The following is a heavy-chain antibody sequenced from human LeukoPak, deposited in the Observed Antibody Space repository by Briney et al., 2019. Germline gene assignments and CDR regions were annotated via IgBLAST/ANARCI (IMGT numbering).Heavy chain of an antibody. CDR2: INHSGST. J-gene: IGHJ4*02. Sequence: SETLSLTCAVYGGSFSGYYWSWIRQPPGKGLEWIGEINHSGSTNYNPSLKSRVTISVDTSKNQFSLKLSSVTAADTAVYYCARAQGGGFGESPFDYWGQGTLVTVSS. V-gene: IGHV4-34*01. D-gene: IGHD3-10*01. CDR3: ARAQGGGFGESPFDY. CDR1: GGSFSGYY.